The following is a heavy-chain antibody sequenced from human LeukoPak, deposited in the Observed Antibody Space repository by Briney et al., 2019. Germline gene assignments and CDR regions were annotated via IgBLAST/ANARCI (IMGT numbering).Heavy chain of an antibody. D-gene: IGHD3-10*01. CDR3: ATESQRLTMVRGNYYYGMDV. Sequence: ASVKVSCKASGYTFTSYYMHWVRQAPGQGLEWMGIINPSGGSTSYAQKFQGRVTMTEDTSTDTAYMELSSLRSEDTAVYYCATESQRLTMVRGNYYYGMDVWGQGTTVTVSS. CDR1: GYTFTSYY. CDR2: INPSGGST. V-gene: IGHV1-46*01. J-gene: IGHJ6*02.